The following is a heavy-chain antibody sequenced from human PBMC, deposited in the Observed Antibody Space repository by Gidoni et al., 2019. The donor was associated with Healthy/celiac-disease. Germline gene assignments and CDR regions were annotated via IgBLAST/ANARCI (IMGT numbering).Heavy chain of an antibody. V-gene: IGHV4-39*01. CDR3: ARHIWDSSGLFDY. CDR2: IYYSGST. J-gene: IGHJ4*02. D-gene: IGHD3-22*01. CDR1: GCSISSSSYY. Sequence: QLQLQESGPGLVKPSETLSLTCTVPGCSISSSSYYWGWIRQPPGKGLEWIGSIYYSGSTYYNPSLKSRVTISVDTSKNQFSLKLSSVTAADTAVYYCARHIWDSSGLFDYWGQGTLVTVSS.